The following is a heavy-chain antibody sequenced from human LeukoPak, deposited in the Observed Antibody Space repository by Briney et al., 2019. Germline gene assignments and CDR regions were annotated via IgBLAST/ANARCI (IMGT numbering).Heavy chain of an antibody. CDR3: ARQHYDSSGYSYFGY. CDR1: GFTFSTYY. Sequence: GGSLRLSCAASGFTFSTYYMSWIRQAPGKGLEWVSYISGSGSAIYYADSVKGRFTISRDNAKNSLYLQMNSLRAEDTAVYYCARQHYDSSGYSYFGYWGQGTLVTVSS. J-gene: IGHJ4*02. V-gene: IGHV3-11*04. CDR2: ISGSGSAI. D-gene: IGHD3-22*01.